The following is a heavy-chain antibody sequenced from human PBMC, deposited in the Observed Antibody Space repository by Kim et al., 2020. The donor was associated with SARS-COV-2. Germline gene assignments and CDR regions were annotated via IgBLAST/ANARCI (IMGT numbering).Heavy chain of an antibody. J-gene: IGHJ3*02. CDR3: ARQSGGYYYGSGRAPIGI. D-gene: IGHD3-10*01. CDR1: GGSISSSSYY. V-gene: IGHV4-39*01. CDR2: IYYSGST. Sequence: SETLSLTCTVSGGSISSSSYYWGWIRQPPGKGLEWIGSIYYSGSTYYNPSLKSRVTISVDTSKNQFSLKLSSVTAADTAVYYCARQSGGYYYGSGRAPIGIWGQGTMVTVSS.